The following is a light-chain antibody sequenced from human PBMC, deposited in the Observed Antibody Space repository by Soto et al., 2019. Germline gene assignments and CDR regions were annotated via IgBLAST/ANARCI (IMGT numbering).Light chain of an antibody. CDR2: DAS. Sequence: DIQMTQSPSTLSASVGDRVTITCRASQSINRLLAWYQQKPGQAPKLLIYDASNLESGVPSRFSGSGSGTEFALTISGLQPDDFGSYYCQQYNRYSLTFGGVTKVDIK. V-gene: IGKV1-5*01. J-gene: IGKJ4*01. CDR1: QSINRL. CDR3: QQYNRYSLT.